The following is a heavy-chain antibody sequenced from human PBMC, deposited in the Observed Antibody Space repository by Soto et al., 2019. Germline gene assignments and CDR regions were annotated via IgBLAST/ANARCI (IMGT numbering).Heavy chain of an antibody. CDR3: ARDESRLTMILVS. D-gene: IGHD3-22*01. V-gene: IGHV3-33*01. CDR1: GFTFSSYG. J-gene: IGHJ5*02. CDR2: IWYDGSSQ. Sequence: QVQLVESGGGVVQPGRSLRLSCAASGFTFSSYGMHWVRQAPGKGLDWVAVIWYDGSSQHYADSVKGRFTLSRDNSKNTLFLQMNSLRAEDTAVYYCARDESRLTMILVSWGQGTLVSVSS.